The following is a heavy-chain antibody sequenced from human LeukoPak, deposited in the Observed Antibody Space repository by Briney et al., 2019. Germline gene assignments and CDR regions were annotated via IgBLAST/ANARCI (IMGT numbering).Heavy chain of an antibody. CDR3: AKDSLTSSSWTRSFDY. D-gene: IGHD6-13*01. J-gene: IGHJ4*02. CDR2: IWYDGSNK. Sequence: PGGSLRLSCAASGFTFSSYGMHRVRQAPGKGLEWVAVIWYDGSNKYYADSVRGRFTISRDSSKNTLYLQMNSLRAEDTAVYFCAKDSLTSSSWTRSFDYWGQGTLVTVSS. V-gene: IGHV3-30*02. CDR1: GFTFSSYG.